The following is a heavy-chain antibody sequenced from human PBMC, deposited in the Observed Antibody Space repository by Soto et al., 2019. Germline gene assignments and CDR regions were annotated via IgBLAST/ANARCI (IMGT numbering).Heavy chain of an antibody. V-gene: IGHV3-53*04. CDR1: GFTVSSNY. CDR2: IYSGGST. CDR3: ARGAAYCSSTSCAFDY. D-gene: IGHD2-2*01. Sequence: EVQLVESGGGLVQPGGSLRLSCAASGFTVSSNYMSWVRQAPGKGLEWVSVIYSGGSTYYADSVKGRFTISRHNSKNTLYLQMNSLRAGDTAVYYCARGAAYCSSTSCAFDYWGQGTLVTVSS. J-gene: IGHJ4*02.